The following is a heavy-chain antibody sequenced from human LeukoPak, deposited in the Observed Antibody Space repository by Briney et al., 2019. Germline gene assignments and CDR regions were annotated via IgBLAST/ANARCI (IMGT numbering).Heavy chain of an antibody. CDR1: GFTVSSNY. D-gene: IGHD3-22*01. CDR2: IYSGGST. Sequence: GGSLRLSCAASGFTVSSNYMSWVRQAPGKGLEWVSVIYSGGSTYYADSVKGRFTISRDNSKNTLYLQMNSLRAEDTAVCYCAREGGYYDSSGYYLGVAFDIWGQGTMVTVSS. CDR3: AREGGYYDSSGYYLGVAFDI. J-gene: IGHJ3*02. V-gene: IGHV3-66*02.